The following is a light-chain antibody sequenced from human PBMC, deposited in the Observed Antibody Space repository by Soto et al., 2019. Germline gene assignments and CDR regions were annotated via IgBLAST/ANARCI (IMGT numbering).Light chain of an antibody. V-gene: IGKV1D-16*01. CDR1: QDINSY. Sequence: DVQMTQSPSSLSAPVGDRVTITCRASQDINSYLAWYQQKPGNAPKSLIYAASSLQTGVPSRFSGSESGTDFTLTINNLQPEDSATYYCQQYNIYPLTFGGGNKVELK. CDR3: QQYNIYPLT. J-gene: IGKJ4*01. CDR2: AAS.